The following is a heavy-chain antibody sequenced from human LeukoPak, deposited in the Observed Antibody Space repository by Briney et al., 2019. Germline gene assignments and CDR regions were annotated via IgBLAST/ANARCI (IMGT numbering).Heavy chain of an antibody. CDR3: ARVNCGGDCYSDRGAFDI. D-gene: IGHD2-21*02. J-gene: IGHJ3*02. V-gene: IGHV1-46*01. CDR1: GYTFTSYY. CDR2: INPSGGST. Sequence: ASVKVSCKASGYTFTSYYMHWVRQAPGQGLEWIGIINPSGGSTSYAQKFQGRVTITADESTSTAYMELSSLRSEDTAVYYCARVNCGGDCYSDRGAFDIWGQGTMVTVSS.